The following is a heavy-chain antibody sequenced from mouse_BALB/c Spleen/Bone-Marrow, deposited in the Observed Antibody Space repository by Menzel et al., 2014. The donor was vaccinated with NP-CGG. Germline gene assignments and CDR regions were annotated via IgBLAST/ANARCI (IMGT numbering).Heavy chain of an antibody. D-gene: IGHD1-1*01. CDR1: GYTFTSYW. Sequence: VQRVETGAELAKPGASVKMSCKASGYTFTSYWMHWVEQRPGQGLEWIGYINPSTGYTEYNQKFKDMATLTADKSSSTAYMHLSSLTSEDSAVYYCAREYCGSSGYFDVWGAGTTVTISS. CDR2: INPSTGYT. CDR3: AREYCGSSGYFDV. J-gene: IGHJ1*01. V-gene: IGHV1-7*01.